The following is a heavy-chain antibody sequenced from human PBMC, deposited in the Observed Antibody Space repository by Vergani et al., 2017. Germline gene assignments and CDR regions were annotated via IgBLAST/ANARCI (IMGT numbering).Heavy chain of an antibody. D-gene: IGHD3-9*01. CDR2: INPSGGHT. CDR1: GYTFSNYY. CDR3: ARGDYGILTGYRY. Sequence: QVQVVQSGAEVKKSGASVKVSCKTSGYTFSNYYMHWVRPAPGQGLEWMGIINPSGGHTNYAQKFQGRVTMTRDTSTSTVYMELSSLRSEDTAIYYCARGDYGILTGYRYLCQGTLVTVSA. V-gene: IGHV1-46*03. J-gene: IGHJ4*02.